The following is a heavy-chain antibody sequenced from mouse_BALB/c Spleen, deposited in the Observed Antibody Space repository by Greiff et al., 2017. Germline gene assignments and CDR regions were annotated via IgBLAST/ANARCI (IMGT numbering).Heavy chain of an antibody. Sequence: VQLKESGAELVRSGASVKLSCTASGFNIKDYYMHWVKQRPEQGLEWIGWIDPENGDTEYAPKFQGKATMTADTSSNTAYLQLSSLTSEDTAVYYCNARLYAMDYWGQGTSVTVSS. CDR1: GFNIKDYY. CDR3: NARLYAMDY. J-gene: IGHJ4*01. CDR2: IDPENGDT. D-gene: IGHD1-2*01. V-gene: IGHV14-4*02.